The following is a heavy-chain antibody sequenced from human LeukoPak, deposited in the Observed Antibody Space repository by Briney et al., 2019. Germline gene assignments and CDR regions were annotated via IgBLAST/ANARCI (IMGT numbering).Heavy chain of an antibody. Sequence: GGSLRLSCVASGFTFSRFEMNWVRQAPGKGLEWISHISTRTYIAYADSVKGRFTISRDNAKNSLYLQMNSLRAEDTAVYYCAREYGYCSGGSCYPNYYYYYMDVWGKGITVTVSS. CDR1: GFTFSRFE. CDR3: AREYGYCSGGSCYPNYYYYYMDV. CDR2: ISTRTYI. D-gene: IGHD2-15*01. V-gene: IGHV3-21*05. J-gene: IGHJ6*03.